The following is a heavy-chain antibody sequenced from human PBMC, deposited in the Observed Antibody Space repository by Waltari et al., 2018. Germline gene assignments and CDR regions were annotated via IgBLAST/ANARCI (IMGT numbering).Heavy chain of an antibody. J-gene: IGHJ4*02. Sequence: EEHLLESGGGLAQPGGSLRLSCAASGFNFCSYSMSWVRQAPGKGLEWVSGISDSGVITKYADSVKGRFTVSRDNSKNTVFLHVNRLRAEERGIYWGGSCGYGGSFLVLTKWGQGTLVTGS. CDR2: ISDSGVIT. CDR1: GFNFCSYS. D-gene: IGHD3-16*01. V-gene: IGHV3-23*01. CDR3: GSCGYGGSFLVLTK.